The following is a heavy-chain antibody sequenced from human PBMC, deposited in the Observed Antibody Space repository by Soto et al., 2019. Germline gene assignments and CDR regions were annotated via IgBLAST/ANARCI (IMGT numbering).Heavy chain of an antibody. V-gene: IGHV1-69*01. J-gene: IGHJ2*01. Sequence: QVQLVQSGAEVKKPGSSVKVSCKASGGTFSSYAISWVRQAPGQGLEWMGGIIPIFGTANYAKQFKGRVTITADASTSTAYMELSSLRSEDTAVYYCARDNREAAAPPEVQPDWYFDLWGRGTLVTVSS. CDR1: GGTFSSYA. CDR3: ARDNREAAAPPEVQPDWYFDL. CDR2: IIPIFGTA. D-gene: IGHD6-13*01.